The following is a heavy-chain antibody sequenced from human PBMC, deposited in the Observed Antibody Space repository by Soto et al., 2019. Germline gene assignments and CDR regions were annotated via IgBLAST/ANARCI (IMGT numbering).Heavy chain of an antibody. V-gene: IGHV3-23*01. CDR3: AKEDSYYYGSGSYYPSNWFDP. CDR2: ISGSGGST. J-gene: IGHJ5*02. CDR1: GFTFSSYA. D-gene: IGHD3-10*01. Sequence: PGGSLRLSCAASGFTFSSYAMNWVRQAPGKGLEWVSAISGSGGSTYYADSVKGRFTISRDNSKNTLYLQMNSLRAEDTAVYYCAKEDSYYYGSGSYYPSNWFDPWGQGTLVTVSS.